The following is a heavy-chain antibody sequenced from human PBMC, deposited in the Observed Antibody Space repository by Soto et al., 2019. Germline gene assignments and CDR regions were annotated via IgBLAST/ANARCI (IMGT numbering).Heavy chain of an antibody. V-gene: IGHV1-18*01. Sequence: QVQLVQSGDEVKKPGASVKVSCKASGYIFVNYGIAWVRQAPGQGLEWMGWISPYTGNTHSATKVQGRLTMTTETSTSTAYMGLGSLTSDDTAVYYCVMVDNYVTPTPQDVWGQGTTVTVSS. J-gene: IGHJ6*02. CDR1: GYIFVNYG. D-gene: IGHD3-16*01. CDR3: VMVDNYVTPTPQDV. CDR2: ISPYTGNT.